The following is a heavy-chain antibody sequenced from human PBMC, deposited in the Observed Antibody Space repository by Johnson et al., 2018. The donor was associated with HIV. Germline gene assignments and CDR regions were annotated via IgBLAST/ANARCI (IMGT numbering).Heavy chain of an antibody. CDR3: TTVSGYYDSSGYYYPDAFDI. J-gene: IGHJ3*02. Sequence: VQLVESGGGLVQPGGSRRLSCAASGFTFSSHWMHWVRQAPGKGLVWVSRISNDGSSTNYADSVKGRFTISRDNAENTLYLQMNSLRVEDTAVYYCTTVSGYYDSSGYYYPDAFDIWGQGTMVTVSS. D-gene: IGHD3-22*01. V-gene: IGHV3-74*01. CDR1: GFTFSSHW. CDR2: ISNDGSST.